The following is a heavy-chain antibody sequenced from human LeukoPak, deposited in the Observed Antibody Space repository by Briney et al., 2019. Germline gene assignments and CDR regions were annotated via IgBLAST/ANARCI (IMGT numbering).Heavy chain of an antibody. D-gene: IGHD2-15*01. V-gene: IGHV3-11*01. Sequence: GGSLRLSCTASGFTFSDYYMSWLHQAPGKGLEWVSYISTGGTAIYYAASVKGRFTISRDNAKSSLYLQMNSLRADETAVYYCARVIVAFASWFDPWGQGTLVTVSS. J-gene: IGHJ5*02. CDR2: ISTGGTAI. CDR1: GFTFSDYY. CDR3: ARVIVAFASWFDP.